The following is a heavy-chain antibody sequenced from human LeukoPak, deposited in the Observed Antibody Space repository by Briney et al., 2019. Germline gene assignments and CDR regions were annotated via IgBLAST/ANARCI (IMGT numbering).Heavy chain of an antibody. CDR3: ARGAAHDY. D-gene: IGHD6-25*01. J-gene: IGHJ4*02. V-gene: IGHV3-30*04. CDR1: GFTFSSYA. Sequence: PGRSLRLSCAASGFTFSSYAMHWVCQAPGKGLEWVAVISYDGSNKYYADSVKGRFTISRDNSKNTLYLQMNSLRAEDTAVYYCARGAAHDYWGQGTLVTVSS. CDR2: ISYDGSNK.